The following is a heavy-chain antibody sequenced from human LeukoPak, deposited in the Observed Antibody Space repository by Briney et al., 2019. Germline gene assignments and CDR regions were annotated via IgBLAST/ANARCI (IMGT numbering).Heavy chain of an antibody. J-gene: IGHJ6*02. V-gene: IGHV4-31*03. CDR3: ARIPPRTSTVPYYYHYGMDV. CDR1: GGSISSGGYY. Sequence: SETLSLTCTVSGGSISSGGYYWSWIRQHPGRGLEWIGYIYYSGSTYYNPSLKSRVTISIDTSRNKFSLKLSSVTAADTAMYYCARIPPRTSTVPYYYHYGMDVWGPGTTVTVSS. CDR2: IYYSGST. D-gene: IGHD1-14*01.